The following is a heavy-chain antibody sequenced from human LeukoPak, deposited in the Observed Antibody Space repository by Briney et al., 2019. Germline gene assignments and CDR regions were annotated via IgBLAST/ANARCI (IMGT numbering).Heavy chain of an antibody. D-gene: IGHD2-15*01. J-gene: IGHJ4*02. CDR1: GGSISSYY. Sequence: SETLSLTCTVSGGSISSYYWSWIRQPPGKGLEWIGYIYNSGNTNYNPSLKGRVTISVDTSKNQFSLKLRSVTAADTAVYYCATVRGGDCSGGICYLDYWGQGTLVTVSS. V-gene: IGHV4-59*01. CDR2: IYNSGNT. CDR3: ATVRGGDCSGGICYLDY.